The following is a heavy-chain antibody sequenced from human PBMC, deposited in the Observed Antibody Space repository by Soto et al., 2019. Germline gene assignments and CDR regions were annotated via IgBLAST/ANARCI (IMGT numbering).Heavy chain of an antibody. D-gene: IGHD1-26*01. CDR2: MQPSTGRT. V-gene: IGHV1-8*01. CDR3: ARGVSAGVDY. Sequence: QVQLVQSGAEVREPGASVKVSCKASGYSFTSLDINWVRQTAGQGLEWMGWMQPSTGRTVYAQKFQGRVTLTRDTSINTPYMELTTLTSDDTAFYYCARGVSAGVDYWGQGTLVTVSS. J-gene: IGHJ4*02. CDR1: GYSFTSLD.